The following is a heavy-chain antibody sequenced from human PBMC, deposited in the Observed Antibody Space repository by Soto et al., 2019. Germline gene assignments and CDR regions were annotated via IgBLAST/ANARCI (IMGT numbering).Heavy chain of an antibody. V-gene: IGHV1-69*12. Sequence: QVQLVQSGAEVKKPGSSVKVSCKASGGTFSSYAIDWVRQAPGQGLEWMGGIIPIFGTTNYAQKLQGRVKIIADAPTCTAYMELSTLRSEDKAVYYCSRGTLTISEDIYYYYGMDVWGQGTTVTVSS. CDR3: SRGTLTISEDIYYYYGMDV. CDR1: GGTFSSYA. CDR2: IIPIFGTT. J-gene: IGHJ6*02. D-gene: IGHD4-17*01.